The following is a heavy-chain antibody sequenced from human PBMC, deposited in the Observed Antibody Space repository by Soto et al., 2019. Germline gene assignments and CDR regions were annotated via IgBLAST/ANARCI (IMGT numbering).Heavy chain of an antibody. D-gene: IGHD2-15*01. J-gene: IGHJ5*01. CDR1: GDSIYTVDYF. CDR2: IYKSATT. Sequence: SETLSLTCSVSGDSIYTVDYFWAWVRQPPGQALEYIGYIYKSATTYYNPSFESRVAISLDTSKGQFSLNVTSLTAADTAVYFCARGRYCLTGRCFPNWFDSWGQGTLVTVSS. CDR3: ARGRYCLTGRCFPNWFDS. V-gene: IGHV4-30-4*01.